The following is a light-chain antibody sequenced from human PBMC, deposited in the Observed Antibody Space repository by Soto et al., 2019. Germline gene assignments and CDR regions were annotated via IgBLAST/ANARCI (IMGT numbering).Light chain of an antibody. Sequence: QSALTQPASVSGSPGQSITISCTGTSSDVGGYNYVSWYQPHPGKAPKLMIYDVSNRPSGVSNRFSGSKSGNTASLTISGAQAEGGADYYRSSDTSSSTRVFGGGTKLTVL. CDR3: SSDTSSSTRV. CDR2: DVS. CDR1: SSDVGGYNY. V-gene: IGLV2-14*01. J-gene: IGLJ2*01.